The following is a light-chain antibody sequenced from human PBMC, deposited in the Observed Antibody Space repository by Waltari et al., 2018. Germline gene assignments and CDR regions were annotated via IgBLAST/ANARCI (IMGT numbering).Light chain of an antibody. J-gene: IGLJ3*02. CDR3: QSFDGRRTL. CDR1: ISNIGAGYD. CDR2: GNN. V-gene: IGLV1-40*01. Sequence: QSVLTQPPSVSAAPGRRVTISCTGAISNIGAGYDVHWYQPLPETSPNLLIYGNNKRPAGVPDRFSASRSGTSASLAITGVQAEDEADYYCQSFDGRRTLFGGGTKLTVL.